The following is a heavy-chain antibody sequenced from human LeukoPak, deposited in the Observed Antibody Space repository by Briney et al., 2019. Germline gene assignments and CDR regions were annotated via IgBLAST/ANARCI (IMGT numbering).Heavy chain of an antibody. CDR3: ARRGYSSSNRFDY. Sequence: PSETLSLTCAVYGGSFSGYYWSWIRQPPGKGLEWIGEINHSGSTNYNPSLKSRATISVDTSKNQFSLKLSSVTAADTAVYYCARRGYSSSNRFDYWGQGTLVTVSS. J-gene: IGHJ4*02. CDR2: INHSGST. CDR1: GGSFSGYY. V-gene: IGHV4-34*01. D-gene: IGHD6-6*01.